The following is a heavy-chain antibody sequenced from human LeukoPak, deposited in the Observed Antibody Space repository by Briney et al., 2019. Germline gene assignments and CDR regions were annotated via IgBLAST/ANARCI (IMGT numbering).Heavy chain of an antibody. V-gene: IGHV3-33*01. J-gene: IGHJ2*01. CDR1: EFTFSNYG. Sequence: GGSLRLSCVVSEFTFSNYGMQWVRQAPGKELEWVAVIWYDGSNKFYADSVKGRFTISRDNSKNTLYLEMNSLRVEDTAVYYCTRDSHSWYFALWGRSTLVTVSS. CDR2: IWYDGSNK. CDR3: TRDSHSWYFAL.